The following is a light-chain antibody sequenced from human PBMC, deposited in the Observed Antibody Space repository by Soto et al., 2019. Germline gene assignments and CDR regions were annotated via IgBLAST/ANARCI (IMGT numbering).Light chain of an antibody. CDR2: DAS. J-gene: IGKJ2*01. Sequence: EIVLTQSPATLSLSPGERATLSCRASQSVRSYLAWYQQKPGQAPRLLIYDASNRATGIPARFMGSGSGTDFTLTISSLEPEDFAVYYCQPRSNWLMYTFGQGTKLEIK. CDR1: QSVRSY. CDR3: QPRSNWLMYT. V-gene: IGKV3-11*01.